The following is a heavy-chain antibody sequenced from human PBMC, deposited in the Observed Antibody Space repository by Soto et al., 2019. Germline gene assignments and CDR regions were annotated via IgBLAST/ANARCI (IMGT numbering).Heavy chain of an antibody. D-gene: IGHD3-22*01. Sequence: GGSLRLSCAASGFTFSSYAMHWVRQAPGKGLEWVAVISYDGSNKYYADSVKGRFTISRDNSKNTLYLQMNSLRAEDTAVYYCARSDLSYYYDSSGEGGYFDYWGQGTLVTVSS. V-gene: IGHV3-30-3*01. CDR2: ISYDGSNK. J-gene: IGHJ4*02. CDR1: GFTFSSYA. CDR3: ARSDLSYYYDSSGEGGYFDY.